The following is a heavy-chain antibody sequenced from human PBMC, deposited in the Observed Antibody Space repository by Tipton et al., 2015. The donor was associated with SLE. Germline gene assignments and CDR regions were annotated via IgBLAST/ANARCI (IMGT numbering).Heavy chain of an antibody. CDR3: AKWYFDL. Sequence: QLVQSGGGVVQPGRSLRLSCAASGFTFSSYGMHWVRQAPGKGLEWVAVIWYDGSKTNYADSVKGRFTISRDNSKNTLFLQMNSLRAEDTAVYYCAKWYFDLWGRGNLVTVSS. CDR1: GFTFSSYG. J-gene: IGHJ2*01. V-gene: IGHV3-33*06. CDR2: IWYDGSKT.